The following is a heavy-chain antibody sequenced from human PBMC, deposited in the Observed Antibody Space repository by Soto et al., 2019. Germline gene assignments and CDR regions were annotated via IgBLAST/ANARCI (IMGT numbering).Heavy chain of an antibody. V-gene: IGHV1-69*13. Sequence: SVKVSCKASGGTFSSYAISWVRQAPGQGLEWMGGIIPIFGTANYAQKFQGRVTITADESTSTAYMELSSLRSEDTAVYYCASAVQGSTSTPSSNNAYYYYGMDVWGQGTTVTVPS. D-gene: IGHD6-6*01. CDR1: GGTFSSYA. J-gene: IGHJ6*02. CDR2: IIPIFGTA. CDR3: ASAVQGSTSTPSSNNAYYYYGMDV.